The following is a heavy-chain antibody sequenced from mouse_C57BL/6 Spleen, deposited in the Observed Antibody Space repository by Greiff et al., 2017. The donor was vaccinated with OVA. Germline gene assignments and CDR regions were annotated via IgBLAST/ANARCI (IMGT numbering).Heavy chain of an antibody. Sequence: QVQLQQSGPELVKPGASVKISCKASGYAFSSSWMNWVKQRPGKGLEWIGRIYPGDGDTNYNGKFKGKATLTADKSSSTAYMQLSSLTSEDSAVYFCARGGDYDSFGPFDYWGQGTTLTVSS. V-gene: IGHV1-82*01. CDR3: ARGGDYDSFGPFDY. CDR1: GYAFSSSW. J-gene: IGHJ2*01. D-gene: IGHD2-4*01. CDR2: IYPGDGDT.